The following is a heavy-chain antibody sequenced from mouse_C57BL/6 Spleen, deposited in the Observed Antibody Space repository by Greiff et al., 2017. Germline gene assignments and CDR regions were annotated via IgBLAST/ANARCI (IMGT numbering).Heavy chain of an antibody. D-gene: IGHD2-10*01. Sequence: DVQLVESGPGLVKPSQSLSLICSVTGYSITSGYYWNWIRQFPGNKLEWMGYISYDGSNNYNPSLKNRNSITRDTSKNQFFLKLNSVTTEDTATYYCAREAPYYGNYVWYFDVWGTGTTVTVSS. CDR3: AREAPYYGNYVWYFDV. CDR2: ISYDGSN. V-gene: IGHV3-6*01. J-gene: IGHJ1*03. CDR1: GYSITSGYY.